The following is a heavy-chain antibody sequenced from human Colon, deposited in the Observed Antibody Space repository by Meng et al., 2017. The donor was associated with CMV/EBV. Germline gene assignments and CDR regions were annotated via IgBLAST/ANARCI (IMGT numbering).Heavy chain of an antibody. J-gene: IGHJ3*02. V-gene: IGHV1-69*05. CDR1: GYTFTGYY. CDR2: IIPIFGTA. D-gene: IGHD3-3*01. Sequence: SVKVSCKASGYTFTGYYMHWVRQAPGQGLEWMGGIIPIFGTANYAQKFQGRVTITTDESTSTAYMELSSLRSEDTAVYYCARRRRITIFGVVIPGDAFDIWGQGTMVTVSS. CDR3: ARRRRITIFGVVIPGDAFDI.